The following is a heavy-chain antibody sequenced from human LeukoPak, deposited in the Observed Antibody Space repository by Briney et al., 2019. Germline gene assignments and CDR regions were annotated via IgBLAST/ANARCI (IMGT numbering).Heavy chain of an antibody. D-gene: IGHD2-2*01. J-gene: IGHJ6*04. CDR1: GGDFSSYA. CDR3: ARISQSPPIVVVPAAVYYYYGMDV. Sequence: PRASVQVSSPAPGGDFSSYAISWARPATGQGIEWMGGIIPIFGTANYTQKFQGRVTITADKSTSTAYMELSSLRSEDTAVYYCARISQSPPIVVVPAAVYYYYGMDVWGKGTTVTVSS. CDR2: IIPIFGTA. V-gene: IGHV1-69*06.